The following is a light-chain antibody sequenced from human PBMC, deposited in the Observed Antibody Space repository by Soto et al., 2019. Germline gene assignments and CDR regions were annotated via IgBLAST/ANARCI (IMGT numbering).Light chain of an antibody. J-gene: IGKJ3*01. CDR3: QKYTRAPFT. V-gene: IGKV1-27*01. Sequence: DIQMTQSPSSLSAAVGDRGTITCRASQGIDTYLAWYQQKPGKVPKLLIYAASTLQSGVPSRFSGSGSGTDFTLTIISLQPEDVATYYCQKYTRAPFTFGPGTKVDIK. CDR1: QGIDTY. CDR2: AAS.